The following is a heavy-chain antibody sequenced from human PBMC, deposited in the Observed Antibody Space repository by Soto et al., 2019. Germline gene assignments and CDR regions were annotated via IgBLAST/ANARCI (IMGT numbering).Heavy chain of an antibody. CDR1: GFTFSSYW. D-gene: IGHD3-16*01. CDR2: INSDGSST. J-gene: IGHJ4*02. Sequence: GGSLRLSCAASGFTFSSYWMHWVRQAPGKGLVWVSRINSDGSSTSYADSVKGRFTISRDNAKNTLYLQMNSLRAEDTAVYYCARPHYDYIWGSYNYFDYWGQGTLVTVSS. CDR3: ARPHYDYIWGSYNYFDY. V-gene: IGHV3-74*01.